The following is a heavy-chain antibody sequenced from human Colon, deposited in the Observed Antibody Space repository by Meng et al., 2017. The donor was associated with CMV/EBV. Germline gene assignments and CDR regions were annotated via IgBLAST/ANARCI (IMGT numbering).Heavy chain of an antibody. Sequence: ASVQVSCKASGYTFTSYGISWVRQAPGQGLEWLGWINTYNRKTSYAQKVQGRVTLTADAATSTAYMELRSLRSDDTAVYYCARGVVVAALAYGLDVWGQGTTVTVSS. CDR1: GYTFTSYG. CDR3: ARGVVVAALAYGLDV. CDR2: INTYNRKT. D-gene: IGHD6-19*01. V-gene: IGHV1-18*01. J-gene: IGHJ6*02.